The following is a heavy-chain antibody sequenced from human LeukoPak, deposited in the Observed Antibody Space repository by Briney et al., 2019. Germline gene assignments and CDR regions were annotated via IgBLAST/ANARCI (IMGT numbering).Heavy chain of an antibody. D-gene: IGHD3-3*01. J-gene: IGHJ6*03. CDR2: IIPIFGTA. CDR1: GGTFSSYA. CDR3: ARGPTIFGVVIAWDYYYYMDV. V-gene: IGHV1-69*05. Sequence: ASVKVSCKASGGTFSSYAISWVRQAPGQGLEWMGRIIPIFGTANYAQKFQGRVTITTDESTSTAYMELSSLRSEDTVVYYCARGPTIFGVVIAWDYYYYMDVWGKGTTVTVSS.